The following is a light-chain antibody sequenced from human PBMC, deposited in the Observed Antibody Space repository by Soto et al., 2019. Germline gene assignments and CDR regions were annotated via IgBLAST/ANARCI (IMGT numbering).Light chain of an antibody. J-gene: IGKJ1*01. CDR2: DAS. V-gene: IGKV3-11*01. CDR3: QRYENYWT. Sequence: NVLTQSPSAVSLSPGQRATLTCRASQSVKTFLVWYQHRPGQAPRVLIYDASHRASGIPARFSGSGSGTDFTLTISSLQPDDFATYYCQRYENYWTFGQGTKADIK. CDR1: QSVKTF.